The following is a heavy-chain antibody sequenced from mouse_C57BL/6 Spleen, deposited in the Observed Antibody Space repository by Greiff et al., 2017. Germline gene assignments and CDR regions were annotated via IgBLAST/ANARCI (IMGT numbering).Heavy chain of an antibody. CDR2: IYPGDGDT. D-gene: IGHD3-2*02. V-gene: IGHV1-80*01. J-gene: IGHJ2*01. Sequence: QVQLQQSGAELVKPGASVKISCKASGYAFSSYWMNWVKQRPGKGLEWIGQIYPGDGDTNYNGKFKGKATLTADKSSSTAYMQLSSLTSEDSAVYFGARRGTAQATLGYWGQGTTLTVSS. CDR1: GYAFSSYW. CDR3: ARRGTAQATLGY.